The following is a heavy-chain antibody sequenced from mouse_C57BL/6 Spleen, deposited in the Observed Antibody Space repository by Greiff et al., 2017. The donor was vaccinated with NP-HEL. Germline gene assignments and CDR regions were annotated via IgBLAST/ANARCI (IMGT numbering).Heavy chain of an antibody. CDR2: IYWVDDK. D-gene: IGHD2-3*01. J-gene: IGHJ3*01. V-gene: IGHV8-12*01. Sequence: QVQLKESGPGILQPSQTLSLTCSFSGFSLSTSGMGVSWLRHPAGMGLEWLAHIYWVDDKRYNPFLKSRVTISKDTSRNQVFLKLTSVETADTATYCSAHDGYYVSWFAYWGQGTLVTVSA. CDR1: GFSLSTSGMG. CDR3: AHDGYYVSWFAY.